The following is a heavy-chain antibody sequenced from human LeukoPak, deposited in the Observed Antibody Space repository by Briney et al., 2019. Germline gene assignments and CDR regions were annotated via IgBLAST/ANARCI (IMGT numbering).Heavy chain of an antibody. CDR1: GYTCTSYA. J-gene: IGHJ4*02. CDR2: INAGNGNT. V-gene: IGHV1-3*01. D-gene: IGHD2-2*01. CDR3: ARSYCSSTSCYVYFDY. Sequence: ASVKVSCKASGYTCTSYAMHWVRQAPGQRLEWMGWINAGNGNTKYSQKFQGRVTITRDTSASTAYMELSSLRSEDTAVYYCARSYCSSTSCYVYFDYWGQGTLVTVSS.